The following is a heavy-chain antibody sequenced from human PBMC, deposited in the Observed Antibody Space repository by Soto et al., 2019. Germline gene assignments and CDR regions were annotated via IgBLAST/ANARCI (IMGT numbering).Heavy chain of an antibody. CDR1: GFTFSSYA. D-gene: IGHD4-17*01. V-gene: IGHV3-23*01. CDR2: ISGSGGST. Sequence: GGSLRLSCAASGFTFSSYAMSWVRQAPGKGLEWVSAISGSGGSTYYADSVKGRFTISRDNSKNTLYLQMNSLRAEDTAVYYCAKRQSTVTTYYYYYMDVWGKGTTVTVSS. J-gene: IGHJ6*03. CDR3: AKRQSTVTTYYYYYMDV.